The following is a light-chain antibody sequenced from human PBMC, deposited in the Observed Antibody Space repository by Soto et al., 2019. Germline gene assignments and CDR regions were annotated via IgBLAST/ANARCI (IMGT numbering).Light chain of an antibody. CDR1: SSDVGGYNY. CDR3: CSYTSSGTYV. J-gene: IGLJ1*01. Sequence: QSVLTQPASVSGSPGQSIAISCTGTSSDVGGYNYVSWYQQHPGKAPKLIIYGVTNRPSGVSDRFSGSKSGNTASLTISGLQAEDETDYHCCSYTSSGTYVFGTGTKVTV. CDR2: GVT. V-gene: IGLV2-14*03.